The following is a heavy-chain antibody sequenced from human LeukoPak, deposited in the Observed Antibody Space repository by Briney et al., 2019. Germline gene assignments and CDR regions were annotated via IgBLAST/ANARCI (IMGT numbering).Heavy chain of an antibody. J-gene: IGHJ4*02. CDR2: MRPNGHTT. V-gene: IGHV3-11*01. CDR3: ARSGYGDFDF. Sequence: GGSLRLSCAASGFTFSDYYMSWIRQAPGKGLEWISYMRPNGHTTYYADSLKGRISVSWDNARNSLYLQLSSLTAADTAFYYCARSGYGDFDFWGQGALVTVSS. D-gene: IGHD2-15*01. CDR1: GFTFSDYY.